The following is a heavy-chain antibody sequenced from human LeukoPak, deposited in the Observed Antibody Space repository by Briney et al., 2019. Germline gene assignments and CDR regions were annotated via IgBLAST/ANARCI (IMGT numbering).Heavy chain of an antibody. Sequence: GGSLRLSCAASGFIFTNYFMSWVRQTPGKELEWVASIKHDGTEKYYVDSVKGRFTISRDNARNSLYLRMNSLRAEDTALYYCATSYDMGWLIGYWGQGTLVTVSS. CDR1: GFIFTNYF. CDR2: IKHDGTEK. V-gene: IGHV3-7*03. J-gene: IGHJ4*02. CDR3: ATSYDMGWLIGY. D-gene: IGHD3/OR15-3a*01.